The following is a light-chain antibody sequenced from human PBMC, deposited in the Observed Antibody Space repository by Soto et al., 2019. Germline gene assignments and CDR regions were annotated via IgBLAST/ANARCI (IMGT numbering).Light chain of an antibody. CDR1: KLGDKF. CDR2: QDT. V-gene: IGLV3-1*01. Sequence: SYELTQLPSVSVSPEQTATITCSGDKLGDKFASWYQQRPGQSPVLVIFQDTRRPSGIPDRFSGSNSGNTATLTISGTQAMDEADYYCQAWDSSTGVVFGGGTKLTVL. J-gene: IGLJ2*01. CDR3: QAWDSSTGVV.